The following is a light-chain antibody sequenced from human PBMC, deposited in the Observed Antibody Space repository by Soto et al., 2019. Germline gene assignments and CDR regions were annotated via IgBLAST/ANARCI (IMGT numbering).Light chain of an antibody. CDR3: QQYDKLPLT. V-gene: IGKV1-33*01. J-gene: IGKJ4*01. Sequence: DIQMTQSPSSLSASVGDRVTITCRASQIISSYLNWYQHKPGKAPKLVIYDSSNLSTVVPARFSGSGSGTDFTFTIGSLQPEDTATYCCQQYDKLPLTFGGGTKVDIK. CDR1: QIISSY. CDR2: DSS.